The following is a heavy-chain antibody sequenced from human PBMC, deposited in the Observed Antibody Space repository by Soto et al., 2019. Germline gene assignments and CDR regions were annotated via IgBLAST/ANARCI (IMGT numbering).Heavy chain of an antibody. CDR2: INPNSGGT. D-gene: IGHD3-3*01. CDR1: VYTFTDYY. CDR3: ARDAQYYGFWSGSARVGYYYGMDV. Sequence: ASVKVSCKASVYTFTDYYMHWVRQAPGQGLEWMGWINPNSGGTNYAQEFQGRVTMTRETSISTAYMERSRLRSDDTAVYYCARDAQYYGFWSGSARVGYYYGMDVWGQGTTVPVSS. J-gene: IGHJ6*02. V-gene: IGHV1-2*02.